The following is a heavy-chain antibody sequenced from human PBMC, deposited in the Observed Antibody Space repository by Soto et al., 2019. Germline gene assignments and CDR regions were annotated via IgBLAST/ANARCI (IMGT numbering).Heavy chain of an antibody. CDR2: ISTTGGST. CDR3: ARPDGATYSFRH. V-gene: IGHV3-23*01. CDR1: GFTFNAYS. Sequence: DVQLLESGGSLVQPGGSLRLSCAASGFTFNAYSFSWVRQPPGRGLEWVSAISTTGGSTYYADSVKGLFTISRDNSQNTLYLQMNGLRAEDTAVYYCARPDGATYSFRHWGQGALVTVSS. J-gene: IGHJ4*02. D-gene: IGHD5-18*01.